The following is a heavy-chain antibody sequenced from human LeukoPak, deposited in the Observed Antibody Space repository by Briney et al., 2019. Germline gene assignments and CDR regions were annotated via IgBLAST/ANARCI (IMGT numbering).Heavy chain of an antibody. V-gene: IGHV1-69*05. CDR3: ASKADVLLESLGAFDI. CDR2: IIPIFGTA. Sequence: ASVKVSCKASGGTFSSYAISWVRQVPGQGLEWMGGIIPIFGTANYAQKFQGRVTITTDESTGTAYMELRSLRSEDTAVYYCASKADVLLESLGAFDIWGQGTMVTVSS. CDR1: GGTFSSYA. J-gene: IGHJ3*02. D-gene: IGHD3-10*01.